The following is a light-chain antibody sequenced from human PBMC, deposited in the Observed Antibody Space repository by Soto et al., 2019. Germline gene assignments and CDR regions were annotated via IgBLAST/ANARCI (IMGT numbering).Light chain of an antibody. V-gene: IGKV3-15*01. J-gene: IGKJ1*01. CDR2: DAS. CDR3: QQYTNWRT. CDR1: QRISSN. Sequence: EIVLTQSPATLSVSPWERATLSCRASQRISSNLAWYQQKPGQAPRLLIYDASTRATGIPARFSGSGSGTEFTLTISSLQSEDFAVYYCQQYTNWRTFGQGTKVDIK.